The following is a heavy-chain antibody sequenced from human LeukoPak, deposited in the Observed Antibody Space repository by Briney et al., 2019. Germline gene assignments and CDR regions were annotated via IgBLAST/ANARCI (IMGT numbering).Heavy chain of an antibody. CDR1: GFTFSYYS. V-gene: IGHV3-48*02. D-gene: IGHD4-23*01. Sequence: PGGSLRLSCAASGFTFSYYSMNWVRQAPGKGLEWVSYFSGSGSIIYYADSVKGRFTISRDNAKNSLYLQMSSLRDEDTAVYYCARARHGGFADDAFDIWGQGTMVTVSS. CDR2: FSGSGSII. CDR3: ARARHGGFADDAFDI. J-gene: IGHJ3*02.